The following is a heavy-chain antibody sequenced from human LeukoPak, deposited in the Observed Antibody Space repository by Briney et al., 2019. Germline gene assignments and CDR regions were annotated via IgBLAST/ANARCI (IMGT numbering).Heavy chain of an antibody. CDR2: FSGSGDST. CDR1: GYTFINAY. V-gene: IGHV3-23*01. CDR3: AKGCSSASCYNQFFDS. D-gene: IGHD2-2*02. Sequence: PGGSLRLSCAVSGYTFINAYVNWVRQAPGKGLEWVSGFSGSGDSTHYADSVKGRFTISRDNSENTLYLQMNSLRAEDTAVYYCAKGCSSASCYNQFFDSWGQGTLVTVSS. J-gene: IGHJ4*02.